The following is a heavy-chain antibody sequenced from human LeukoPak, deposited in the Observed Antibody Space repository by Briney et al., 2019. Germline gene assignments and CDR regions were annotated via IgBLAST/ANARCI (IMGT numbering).Heavy chain of an antibody. CDR3: AKDVVVDYYFDY. CDR2: ISGSGGST. D-gene: IGHD2-15*01. J-gene: IGHJ4*02. V-gene: IGHV3-23*01. CDR1: GFTFSSYA. Sequence: SGGSLRLSCAASGFTFSSYAMSWVRQAPGKGQEWVSAISGSGGSTYYADSVKGRFTISRDNSKNTLYLQMNSLRAEDTAVYYCAKDVVVDYYFDYWGQGTLVTVSS.